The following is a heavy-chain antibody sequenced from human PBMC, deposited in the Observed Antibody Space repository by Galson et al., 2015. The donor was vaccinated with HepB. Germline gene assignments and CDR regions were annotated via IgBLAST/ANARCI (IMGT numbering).Heavy chain of an antibody. CDR3: VRHPPDNYNSSGYPLYLDY. CDR1: GFLISDYS. Sequence: SLRLSCAASGFLISDYSMSWVRQAPVRGLEWVSYISSSSSTIHYADSVKGRFTISRDNGKNSIYLQMNSLRDEDTAVYYCVRHPPDNYNSSGYPLYLDYWGRGNLVTVSS. V-gene: IGHV3-48*02. J-gene: IGHJ4*02. CDR2: ISSSSSTI. D-gene: IGHD3-22*01.